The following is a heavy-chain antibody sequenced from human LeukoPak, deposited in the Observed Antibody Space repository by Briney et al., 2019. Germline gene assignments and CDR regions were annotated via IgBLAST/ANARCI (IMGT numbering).Heavy chain of an antibody. D-gene: IGHD3-22*01. Sequence: PGGSLRLSCAASGLTFSSYGMHWVRQAPGKGLEWVAVISYDGSNKYYADSVKGRFTISRDNSKNTLYLQMNSLRAEDTAVYYCAKGQGSYYDSSGYYLFDYWGQGTLVTVSS. CDR2: ISYDGSNK. V-gene: IGHV3-30*18. J-gene: IGHJ4*02. CDR3: AKGQGSYYDSSGYYLFDY. CDR1: GLTFSSYG.